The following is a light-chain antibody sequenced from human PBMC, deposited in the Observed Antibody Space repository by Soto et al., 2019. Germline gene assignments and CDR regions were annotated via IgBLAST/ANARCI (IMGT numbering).Light chain of an antibody. CDR1: SGHSTYI. CDR3: ETWYSNTHKV. CDR2: LDRSGSY. Sequence: QSVLTQSSSAAASLGSSVKLTCILSSGHSTYIIAWHQQQPGKAPRFLMTLDRSGSYNRGSGVPDRFSGSSSGADRYLTISNLQFEDEGDYYCETWYSNTHKVFGGGTKVTVL. V-gene: IGLV4-60*02. J-gene: IGLJ3*02.